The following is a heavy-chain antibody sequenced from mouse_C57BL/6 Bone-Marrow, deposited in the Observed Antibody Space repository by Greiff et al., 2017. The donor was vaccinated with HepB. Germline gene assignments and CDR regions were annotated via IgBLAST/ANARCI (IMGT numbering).Heavy chain of an antibody. V-gene: IGHV14-4*01. D-gene: IGHD2-2*01. CDR1: GFNIKDDY. J-gene: IGHJ2*01. CDR3: TTSIYYGSEDFDY. CDR2: IDPENGDT. Sequence: DVKLQESGAELVRPGASVKLSCTASGFNIKDDYMHWVKQRPEQGLEWIGWIDPENGDTEYASKFQGKATITADTSSNTAYLQLSSLTSEDTAVYYCTTSIYYGSEDFDYWGQGTTLTVSS.